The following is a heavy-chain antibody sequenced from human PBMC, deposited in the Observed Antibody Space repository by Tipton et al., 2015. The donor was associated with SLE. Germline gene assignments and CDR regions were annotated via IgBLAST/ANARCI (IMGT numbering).Heavy chain of an antibody. V-gene: IGHV4-59*12. Sequence: TLSLTCTVSGGSISGYYWTWIRQPPGKGLEWIGSILYNGVTSYNPSLKSRITISLDTSKNQFSLKLTSMTAADTAVYYCARYTVGTMEDPWGQGILVTVSS. D-gene: IGHD4-11*01. J-gene: IGHJ5*02. CDR3: ARYTVGTMEDP. CDR1: GGSISGYY. CDR2: ILYNGVT.